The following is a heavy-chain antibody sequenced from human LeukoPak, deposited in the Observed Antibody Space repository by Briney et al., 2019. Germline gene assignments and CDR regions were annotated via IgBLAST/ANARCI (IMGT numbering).Heavy chain of an antibody. CDR1: GGSFSGYY. CDR2: INHSGST. J-gene: IGHJ3*02. CDR3: ARGPPDAFDI. Sequence: SETLSLTCAVYGGSFSGYYWSWIRQPPGKGLEWIGEINHSGSTNYNPSLKSRVTISVDTSKNQFSLKLSSVTAADTAVYYCARGPPDAFDIWGQGTMVTVSS. V-gene: IGHV4-34*01.